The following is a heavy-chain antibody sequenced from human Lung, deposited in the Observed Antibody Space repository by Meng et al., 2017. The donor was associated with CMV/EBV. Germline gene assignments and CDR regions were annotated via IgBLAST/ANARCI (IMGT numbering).Heavy chain of an antibody. V-gene: IGHV4-30-4*02. J-gene: IGHJ4*02. Sequence: SXTXSLXCTVSGGSISSGDYYWSWIRQPPGKGLEWIGYIYYSGSTYYNPSLKSRVTISVDTSKNQFSLKLSSVTAADTAVYYCARGNWNDAFVLDYWAQGKXVTVSS. CDR1: GGSISSGDYY. CDR3: ARGNWNDAFVLDY. CDR2: IYYSGST. D-gene: IGHD1-1*01.